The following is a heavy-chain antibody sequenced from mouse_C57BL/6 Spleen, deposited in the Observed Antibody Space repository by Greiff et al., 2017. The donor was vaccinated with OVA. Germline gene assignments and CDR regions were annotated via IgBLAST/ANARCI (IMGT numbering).Heavy chain of an antibody. CDR1: GYSITSGYY. J-gene: IGHJ2*01. CDR3: ARDYYGSSCVSEFDC. CDR2: ISYDGSN. D-gene: IGHD1-1*01. Sequence: ESGPGLVKPSQSLSLTCSVTGYSITSGYYWNWIRQLPGNKLEWMGYISYDGSNNYNPSLKNRISITRDTSNNQFFLKLNSVTAEDTATYYCARDYYGSSCVSEFDCWGQGTTRTVSS. V-gene: IGHV3-6*01.